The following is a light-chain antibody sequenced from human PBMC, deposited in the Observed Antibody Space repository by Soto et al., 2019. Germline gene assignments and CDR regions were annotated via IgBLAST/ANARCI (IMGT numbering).Light chain of an antibody. CDR2: DVS. CDR1: NNDIGADKF. CDR3: TSFTTHLAFV. J-gene: IGLJ1*01. Sequence: QSALTQPASVSGSPGQSITITCTGSNNDIGADKFVSWYQQHPGEAPKLIIFDVSNRPSRVSHRFSGSKSGNTASLTISRLQPEDESDYYCTSFTTHLAFVFGTGTKVTVL. V-gene: IGLV2-14*03.